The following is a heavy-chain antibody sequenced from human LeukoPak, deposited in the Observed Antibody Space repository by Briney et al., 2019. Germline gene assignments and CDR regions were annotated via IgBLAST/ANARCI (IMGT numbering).Heavy chain of an antibody. CDR1: GFTVSNNF. CDR2: ISGSGGST. V-gene: IGHV3-23*01. J-gene: IGHJ4*02. D-gene: IGHD2-2*02. CDR3: AKESCSSTSCYSPGPEY. Sequence: PGGSLRLPCAASGFTVSNNFMSWVRQAPGKGLEWVSAISGSGGSTYYADSVKGRFTISRDNSKNTLYLQMNSLRAEDTAVYYCAKESCSSTSCYSPGPEYWGQGTLVTVSS.